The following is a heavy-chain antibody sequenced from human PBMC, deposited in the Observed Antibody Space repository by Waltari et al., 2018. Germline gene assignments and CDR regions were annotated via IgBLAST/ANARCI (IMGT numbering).Heavy chain of an antibody. CDR2: VYAGDSDT. CDR1: GYSFTTYW. Sequence: EVQLVQSGAEVKKPGESLKISCKGSGYSFTTYWIGWVRQMPGKGLEWMGFVYAGDSDTRYSPSFKGQVIISVDKSISTAYLQWSNLKASDTAMYFCAREKGFSSGNFDYWGQEPWSPSPQ. J-gene: IGHJ4*01. CDR3: AREKGFSSGNFDY. D-gene: IGHD6-25*01. V-gene: IGHV5-51*01.